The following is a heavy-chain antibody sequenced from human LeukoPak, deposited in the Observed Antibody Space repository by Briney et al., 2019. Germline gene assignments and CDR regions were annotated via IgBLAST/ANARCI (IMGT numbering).Heavy chain of an antibody. CDR3: ATDIHIGGGWIYFQV. CDR2: ISAYNGNT. V-gene: IGHV1-18*01. D-gene: IGHD6-19*01. J-gene: IGHJ4*02. Sequence: ASVKVSCKASGYTFTSYGISWVRQAPGQGLEWMGWISAYNGNTNYAQKLQGRVTMTTDTSTSTAYMELRSLRSDDTAVYYCATDIHIGGGWIYFQVWGQGTLVTASS. CDR1: GYTFTSYG.